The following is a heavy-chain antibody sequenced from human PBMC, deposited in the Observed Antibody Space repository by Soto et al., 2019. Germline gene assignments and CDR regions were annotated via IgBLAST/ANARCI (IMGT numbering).Heavy chain of an antibody. CDR2: IRSKAYGGTT. CDR1: GFTFGDYA. CDR3: TRGGGRDTAMVTVLLGKRLYYYYGMDV. Sequence: GGSLRLSCTASGFTFGDYAMSWFRQAPGKGLEWVGFIRSKAYGGTTEYAASVKGRFTISRDDSKSIAYLQMNSLKTEDTAVYYCTRGGGRDTAMVTVLLGKRLYYYYGMDVWGQGTTVTVSS. D-gene: IGHD5-18*01. V-gene: IGHV3-49*03. J-gene: IGHJ6*02.